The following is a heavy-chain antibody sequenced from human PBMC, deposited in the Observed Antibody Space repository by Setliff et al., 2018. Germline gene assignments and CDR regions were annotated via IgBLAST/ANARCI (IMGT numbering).Heavy chain of an antibody. D-gene: IGHD6-19*01. J-gene: IGHJ4*02. CDR2: ISPYSGNT. V-gene: IGHV1-18*01. CDR3: VRSSAPQVVLAADFDF. Sequence: SCEGSGFTFAAYSFTWVRQAPGKGLGSISPYSGNTNYPQWLQDRVTMTIDTSATTVYMELQSLRSDDTAVYYCVRSSAPQVVLAADFDFWGQGTPVTVSS. CDR1: GFTFAAYS.